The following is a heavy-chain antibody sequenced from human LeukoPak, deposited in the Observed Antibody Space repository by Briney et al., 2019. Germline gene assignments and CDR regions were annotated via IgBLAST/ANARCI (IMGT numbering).Heavy chain of an antibody. J-gene: IGHJ6*02. CDR3: ARQKDYYYYYGMDV. CDR1: GGSISSYY. Sequence: SETLSLTCTVSGGSISSYYWSWIRQPPGKGLEWIGYIYYSGSTNYNPSLKSRVTISVDTSKNQFSLKLSSVTAADTAVYYCARQKDYYYYYGMDVWGQGTTVTVSS. CDR2: IYYSGST. V-gene: IGHV4-59*08.